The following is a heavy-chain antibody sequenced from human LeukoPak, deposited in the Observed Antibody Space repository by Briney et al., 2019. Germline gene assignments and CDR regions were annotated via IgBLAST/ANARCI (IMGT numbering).Heavy chain of an antibody. V-gene: IGHV4-59*01. CDR3: ARRSSGELYDY. Sequence: SETLSLTCTVSGGSISSYYWSWIRQPPGKGLEWIGYIYYSGSTNYNPSLKSRVTISVDPSKNQFSLKLSSVTAADTAVYYCARRSSGELYDYWGQGTLVTVSS. J-gene: IGHJ4*02. CDR2: IYYSGST. D-gene: IGHD3-10*01. CDR1: GGSISSYY.